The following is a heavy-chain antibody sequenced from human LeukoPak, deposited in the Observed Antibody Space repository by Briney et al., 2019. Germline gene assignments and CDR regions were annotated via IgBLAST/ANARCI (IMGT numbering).Heavy chain of an antibody. CDR3: ARGLRARRVGARGSHNWFDP. D-gene: IGHD1-26*01. CDR1: GGSISSYY. J-gene: IGHJ5*02. Sequence: SETLSLTCTVSGGSISSYYWSWIRQPPGKGLEWIGYIYYSGSTNYNPSLKSRVTISVDTSKNQFSLKLSSVTAADTAVYYCARGLRARRVGARGSHNWFDPWGQGTLVTVSS. V-gene: IGHV4-59*01. CDR2: IYYSGST.